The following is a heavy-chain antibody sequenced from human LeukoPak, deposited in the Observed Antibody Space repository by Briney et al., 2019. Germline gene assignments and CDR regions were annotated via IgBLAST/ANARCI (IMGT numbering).Heavy chain of an antibody. D-gene: IGHD3-3*01. V-gene: IGHV4-31*03. CDR1: GGSISSGGYY. CDR3: ARPAPDYDFWSGYYTGVRPPPVGAFDI. J-gene: IGHJ3*02. Sequence: SQTLSLTCTVSGGSISSGGYYWSWIRQHPGKGLEWIGYIYYSGSTYYNPSLKSRVTISVDTSKNQFSLKLSSVTAADTAVYYCARPAPDYDFWSGYYTGVRPPPVGAFDIWGQGTMVTVSS. CDR2: IYYSGST.